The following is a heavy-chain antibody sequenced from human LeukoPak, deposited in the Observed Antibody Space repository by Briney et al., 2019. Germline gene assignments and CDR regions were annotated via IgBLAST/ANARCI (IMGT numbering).Heavy chain of an antibody. V-gene: IGHV3-11*01. CDR2: ISSSGSTI. CDR1: GFTFSDYY. CDR3: AREYSSSSSSRIDP. J-gene: IGHJ5*02. D-gene: IGHD6-6*01. Sequence: GGSLRLSCTASGFTFSDYYMSWIRQAPGKGLEWVSYISSSGSTIYYADSVKGRFTISRDNAKNSLYLQMNSLRAEDTAVYYCAREYSSSSSSRIDPWGQGTLVTVSS.